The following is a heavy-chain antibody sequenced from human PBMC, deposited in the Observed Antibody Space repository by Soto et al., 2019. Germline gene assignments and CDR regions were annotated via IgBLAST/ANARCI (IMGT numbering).Heavy chain of an antibody. J-gene: IGHJ3*02. Sequence: NPSETLSLTCTVSGGSISSGGYYWSWIRQHPGKGLEWIGYIYYSGSTYYNPSLKSRVTISVDTSKNQFSLKLSSVTAADTAVYYCARDMVRGARSRDAFDIWGQGTMVTVS. D-gene: IGHD3-10*01. CDR3: ARDMVRGARSRDAFDI. CDR1: GGSISSGGYY. CDR2: IYYSGST. V-gene: IGHV4-31*03.